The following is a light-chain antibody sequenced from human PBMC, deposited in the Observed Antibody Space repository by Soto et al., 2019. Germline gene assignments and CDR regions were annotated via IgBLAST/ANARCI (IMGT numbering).Light chain of an antibody. CDR3: QQYGSSPPT. J-gene: IGKJ1*01. Sequence: ESVLAQSPGTLSLSPGERATLSCRASQSVNSNYLTWYQQKPGQAPRLLIYGASSRATGIPDRFSGSGSGTDFPLTISRLEPEDFAVYYCQQYGSSPPTFGQGNKVEI. CDR1: QSVNSNY. CDR2: GAS. V-gene: IGKV3-20*01.